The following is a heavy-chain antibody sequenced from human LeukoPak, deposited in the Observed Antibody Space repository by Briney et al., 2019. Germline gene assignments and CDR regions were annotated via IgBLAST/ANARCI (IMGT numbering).Heavy chain of an antibody. CDR3: ARERRRYCSSTSCYGLDY. D-gene: IGHD2-2*01. Sequence: PSETLSLTCTVSGDSISSGSYYWSWIRQPAGKGLEWIGRIYTSGSTNYNPSLKSRVTISVDTSKNQFSLKLSSVTAADTAVYYCARERRRYCSSTSCYGLDYWGQGTLVTVSS. CDR2: IYTSGST. CDR1: GDSISSGSYY. V-gene: IGHV4-61*02. J-gene: IGHJ4*02.